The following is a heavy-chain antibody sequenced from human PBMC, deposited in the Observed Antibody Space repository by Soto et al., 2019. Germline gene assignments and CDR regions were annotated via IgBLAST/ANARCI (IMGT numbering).Heavy chain of an antibody. CDR1: GCTVRSEY. J-gene: IGHJ4*02. D-gene: IGHD2-15*01. CDR2: IWSAGLT. V-gene: IGHV3-53*01. CDR3: ARELPPDV. Sequence: EAQLVESGGGLIQPGGSLRLSCAASGCTVRSEYMNWVRQAPGKGLEWVSIIWSAGLTYYADSVKGRFTISRDISKNIVYLQMNSLRVEDSALYYCARELPPDVWGQGTLVTFYS.